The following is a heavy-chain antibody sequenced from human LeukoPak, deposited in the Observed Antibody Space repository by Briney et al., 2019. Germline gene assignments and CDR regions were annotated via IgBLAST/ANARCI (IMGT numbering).Heavy chain of an antibody. CDR1: GFTFTNYA. CDR3: AKELHEVYYYGPDV. V-gene: IGHV3-23*01. D-gene: IGHD5-18*01. CDR2: IFNNGANA. J-gene: IGHJ6*02. Sequence: RGSLRLSCTASGFTFTNYAMDWVRQAPGKGLEWVATIFNNGANAFYADSVRGRFTISRDNSKNTLYLQMISLRVEDTAIYYCAKELHEVYYYGPDVWGQGTTVTVSS.